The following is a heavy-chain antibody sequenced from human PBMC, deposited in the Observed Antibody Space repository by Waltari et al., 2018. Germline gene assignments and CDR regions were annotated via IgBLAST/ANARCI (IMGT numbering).Heavy chain of an antibody. CDR2: HYYSGST. J-gene: IGHJ6*02. Sequence: VQLQESGPGLVKPSETLSLTCTVSGGSISSYYWSWIRQPQGKGLEWTGNHYYSGSTNYNPSLKSRVTISVDTSKNQFSLKLSSVTAADTSVYYCAIVMLYFSSTSCYPVYYGMDVWVQGTTVTVSS. CDR1: GGSISSYY. V-gene: IGHV4-59*01. D-gene: IGHD2-2*01. CDR3: AIVMLYFSSTSCYPVYYGMDV.